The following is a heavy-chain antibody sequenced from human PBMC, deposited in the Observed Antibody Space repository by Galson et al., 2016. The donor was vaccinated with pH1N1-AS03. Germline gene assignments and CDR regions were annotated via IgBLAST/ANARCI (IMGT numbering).Heavy chain of an antibody. CDR1: GFSLGSHE. CDR3: ARETIRAGEFDL. V-gene: IGHV3-48*01. D-gene: IGHD1-26*01. CDR2: ITADGTSR. J-gene: IGHJ3*01. Sequence: SLRLSCAASGFSLGSHEMNWVRQAPGKGLEWISYITADGTSRQYADYVRGRFTITRDSLQNTLDLQMNSLSAEDSAVYFCARETIRAGEFDLWGRGTVVTVSS.